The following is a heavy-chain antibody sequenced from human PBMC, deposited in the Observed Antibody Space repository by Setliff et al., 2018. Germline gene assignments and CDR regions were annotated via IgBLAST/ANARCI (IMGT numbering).Heavy chain of an antibody. CDR3: ARAGPTVTFFRVLVISWWDP. CDR2: FHTGGST. Sequence: PSETLSLTCNVSGDSISSGSYYWTWIRQPAGKGLEWIGHFHTGGSTNYNRSLRSRVSISVDTSKNPFSLKLRSVTAADTATYYCARAGPTVTFFRVLVISWWDPWGQGSLVTVSS. D-gene: IGHD3-3*01. J-gene: IGHJ5*02. CDR1: GDSISSGSYY. V-gene: IGHV4-61*09.